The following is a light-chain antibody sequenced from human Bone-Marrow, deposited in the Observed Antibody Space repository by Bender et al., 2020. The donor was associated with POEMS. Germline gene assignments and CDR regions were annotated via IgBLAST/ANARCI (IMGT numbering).Light chain of an antibody. CDR3: SAFAGRSVV. V-gene: IGLV2-14*01. Sequence: QSALTQPASVSGSPGQSITISCTGTSSDVGAYDFVSWYLQHPGKAPQLIIYGVSNRPSWVSNRFSGSKSGNTASLTISGLQAEDEADYYCSAFAGRSVVFGGGTKLTV. J-gene: IGLJ2*01. CDR2: GVS. CDR1: SSDVGAYDF.